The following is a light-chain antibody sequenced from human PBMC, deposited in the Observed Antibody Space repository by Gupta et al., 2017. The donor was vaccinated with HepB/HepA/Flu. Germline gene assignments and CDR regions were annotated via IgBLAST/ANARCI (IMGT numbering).Light chain of an antibody. V-gene: IGLV1-47*01. J-gene: IGLJ2*01. CDR2: RNN. CDR1: SSNIGSNY. CDR3: EAWDDSLSGCGV. Sequence: QSVLTQPPSASGTPGQRVTISCSGSSSNIGSNYVYWYQHLPGTAPKLLIYRNNQRPSGVPDRFSGSKSGTSAAIATSGLRSEEEGDYYCEAWDDSLSGCGVFGGGTKLTVL.